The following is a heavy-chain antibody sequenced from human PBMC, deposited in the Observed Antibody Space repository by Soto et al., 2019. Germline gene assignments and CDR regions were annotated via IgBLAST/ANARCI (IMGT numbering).Heavy chain of an antibody. D-gene: IGHD2-15*01. V-gene: IGHV1-3*01. CDR1: GYTFTSYA. J-gene: IGHJ3*02. Sequence: GASVKVSCKASGYTFTSYAMHWVRQAPGQRLEWMGWINAGNGNTKYSQKFQGRVTITRDTSASTAYMELSSLRSEDTAVYYCARYVCVVVVAGDRAADAFDIWGQGTMVTVSS. CDR2: INAGNGNT. CDR3: ARYVCVVVVAGDRAADAFDI.